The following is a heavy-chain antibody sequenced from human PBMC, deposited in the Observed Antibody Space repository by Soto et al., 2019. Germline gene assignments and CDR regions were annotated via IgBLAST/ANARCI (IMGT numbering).Heavy chain of an antibody. D-gene: IGHD2-15*01. CDR3: ARVYCSGGGCYGIDY. Sequence: QVQLVQSGAEVKKPGASVKVSCKASGYTFTSYYMHWVRQAPAQGLEWMGIINPSGVTSYAQKFQGRVTMTRDTSTSTVYMELSSLRSEDTAVYYCARVYCSGGGCYGIDYWGQGTLVTVSS. J-gene: IGHJ4*02. V-gene: IGHV1-46*01. CDR2: INPSGVT. CDR1: GYTFTSYY.